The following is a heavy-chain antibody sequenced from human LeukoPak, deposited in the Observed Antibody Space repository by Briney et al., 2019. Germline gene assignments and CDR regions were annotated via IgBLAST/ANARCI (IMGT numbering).Heavy chain of an antibody. CDR2: IISSFGTT. J-gene: IGHJ5*02. Sequence: GVSVRVSCKASGGTFSGYAISWVRQAPGQGLEWMGGIISSFGTTNYAQKFQGRFTITADESTSAAYMELSSLRSEDTAVYSCAGVAIAAYGPFDRWGQGTLVTVSS. V-gene: IGHV1-69*01. CDR3: AGVAIAAYGPFDR. CDR1: GGTFSGYA. D-gene: IGHD6-13*01.